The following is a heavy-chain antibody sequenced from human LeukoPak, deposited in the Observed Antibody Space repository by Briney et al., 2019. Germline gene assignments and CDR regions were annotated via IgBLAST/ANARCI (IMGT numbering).Heavy chain of an antibody. J-gene: IGHJ4*02. CDR1: GFTVSTYG. CDR3: ARERYSGSSGEVDY. V-gene: IGHV3-23*01. CDR2: ISGTGGST. Sequence: GGSLRLSCAAAGFTVSTYGMSWGRQAAGKGLEWGSLISGTGGSTYYADSVKGRFPISRDNSKNTLYLQMNSLRAEDTAVYYCARERYSGSSGEVDYWGQGTLVTVSS. D-gene: IGHD1-26*01.